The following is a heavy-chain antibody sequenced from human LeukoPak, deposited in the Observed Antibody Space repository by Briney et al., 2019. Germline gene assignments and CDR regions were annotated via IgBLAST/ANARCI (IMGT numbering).Heavy chain of an antibody. CDR3: ARDIYYDSSGYYGSVY. CDR1: GGSFSGYY. V-gene: IGHV4-34*01. J-gene: IGHJ4*02. Sequence: TASETLSLTCAVYGGSFSGYYWSWIRQPPGKGLEWIGEINHSGSTNYNPSLKSRVTISVDTSKNQFSLKLSSVTAADTAVYYCARDIYYDSSGYYGSVYWGQGTLVTVSS. CDR2: INHSGST. D-gene: IGHD3-22*01.